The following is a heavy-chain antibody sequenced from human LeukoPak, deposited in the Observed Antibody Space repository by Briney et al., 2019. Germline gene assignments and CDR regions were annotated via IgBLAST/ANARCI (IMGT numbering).Heavy chain of an antibody. Sequence: GGSLRLSCAASGFTFSSYAMSWVRQAPGKGLEWVSAISGSGGSTYYADSVKGRFTLSRDNSNRTLFLEMSSLRVEDTAVYYCAREGTYYDSSGYYVSWGQGTLVTVSA. CDR3: AREGTYYDSSGYYVS. D-gene: IGHD3-22*01. J-gene: IGHJ5*02. CDR1: GFTFSSYA. CDR2: ISGSGGST. V-gene: IGHV3-23*01.